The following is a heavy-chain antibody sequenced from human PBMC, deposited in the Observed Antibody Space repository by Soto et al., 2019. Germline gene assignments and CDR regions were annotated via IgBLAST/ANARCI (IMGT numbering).Heavy chain of an antibody. CDR2: IYYSGST. J-gene: IGHJ6*02. CDR1: GGSISSYY. D-gene: IGHD3-22*01. V-gene: IGHV4-59*01. Sequence: PSETLSLTCTVSGGSISSYYWSWIRQPPGKGLEWIGYIYYSGSTNYNPSLKSRVTISVDTSKNQFSLKLSSVTAADTAVYYCARVSDDSSGYYYYYYGMDVWGQGTTVTVSS. CDR3: ARVSDDSSGYYYYYYGMDV.